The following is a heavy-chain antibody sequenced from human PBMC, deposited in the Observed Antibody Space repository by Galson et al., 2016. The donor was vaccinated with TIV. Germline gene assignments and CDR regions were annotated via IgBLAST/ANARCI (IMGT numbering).Heavy chain of an antibody. D-gene: IGHD2-2*01. V-gene: IGHV6-1*01. CDR1: GDSVSSDSAA. Sequence: CAISGDSVSSDSAAWNWVRQSPSRGLEWLGRTYYRSRWYYDYKVSVKSRITINPDTSKSQFSLQLNSVTPEDTAVYYCTRAAGKNGYSCYATCETFDIWGQGTMVTVSS. CDR2: TYYRSRWYY. J-gene: IGHJ3*02. CDR3: TRAAGKNGYSCYATCETFDI.